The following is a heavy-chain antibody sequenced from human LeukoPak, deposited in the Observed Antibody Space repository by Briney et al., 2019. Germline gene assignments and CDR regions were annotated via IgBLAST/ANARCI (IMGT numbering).Heavy chain of an antibody. Sequence: SETLSLTCAVYGGSFSGYYWSWIRQPPGKGLEWIGEINHSGSTNYYPSLKSRVTISIEKSKNQFSLKLSSVTAADTAVYYCAGAYCGGDCYSGRAFDIWGQGTMVTVSS. CDR2: INHSGST. V-gene: IGHV4-34*01. CDR3: AGAYCGGDCYSGRAFDI. J-gene: IGHJ3*02. D-gene: IGHD2-21*02. CDR1: GGSFSGYY.